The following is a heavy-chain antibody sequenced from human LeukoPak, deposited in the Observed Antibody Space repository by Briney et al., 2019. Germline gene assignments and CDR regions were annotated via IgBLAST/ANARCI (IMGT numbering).Heavy chain of an antibody. J-gene: IGHJ4*02. Sequence: GGSLRLSCAASGFTFSNYAMSWVRQAPGKGLEWVPGISGGGGTTYYAGSVKGRFTISRDNSKNTLYLQMHSLRAEDTAVYYCAKDRVYYFDSSGYSCDYWGQGSLVTVSS. CDR1: GFTFSNYA. V-gene: IGHV3-23*01. CDR3: AKDRVYYFDSSGYSCDY. CDR2: ISGGGGTT. D-gene: IGHD3-22*01.